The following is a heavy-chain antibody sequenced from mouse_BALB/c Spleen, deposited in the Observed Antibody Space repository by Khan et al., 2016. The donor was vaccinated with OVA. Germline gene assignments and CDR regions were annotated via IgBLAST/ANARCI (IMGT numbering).Heavy chain of an antibody. CDR1: GFSLTSYG. D-gene: IGHD1-1*01. J-gene: IGHJ3*01. Sequence: QVQLKQSGPGLVAPSQSLSIICTVSGFSLTSYGVHWVRQPPGKGLEWLGVMWAGGSKNYNSALMSRLSISIDNSKSQVFLKMNSLQTDDTAMYYCARPYYGSAWFAYWGQGTLVTVSA. CDR3: ARPYYGSAWFAY. CDR2: MWAGGSK. V-gene: IGHV2-9*02.